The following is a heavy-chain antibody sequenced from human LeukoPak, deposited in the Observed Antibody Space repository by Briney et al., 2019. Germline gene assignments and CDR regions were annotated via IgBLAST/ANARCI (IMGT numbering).Heavy chain of an antibody. V-gene: IGHV3-21*01. D-gene: IGHD4-17*01. CDR3: ARSSYGDYGLYYYGMDV. J-gene: IGHJ6*02. CDR1: GFTFSSYS. Sequence: GGSLRLSCAASGFTFSSYSMNWVRQAPGKGLEWVSSISSSSSYIYYADSVKGRFTISRDNAKNSLYLQMNSLRAGDTAVYYCARSSYGDYGLYYYGMDVWGQGTTVTVSS. CDR2: ISSSSSYI.